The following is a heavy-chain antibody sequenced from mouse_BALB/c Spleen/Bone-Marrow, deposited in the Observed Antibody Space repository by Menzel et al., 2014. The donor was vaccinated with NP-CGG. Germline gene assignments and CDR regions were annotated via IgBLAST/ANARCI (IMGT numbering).Heavy chain of an antibody. D-gene: IGHD2-1*01. CDR2: IYPYNGVT. Sequence: VQLKESGPELVKPGASVKMSCKASGYTFTDYNIHWVKQSHGKSLEWIGYIYPYNGVTGYNQKFKTKATLTVDNSSITAYMELRSLTSEDSAAYYCARGLWGNYYFDYWGQGTTLTVSS. V-gene: IGHV1S29*02. CDR3: ARGLWGNYYFDY. CDR1: GYTFTDYN. J-gene: IGHJ2*01.